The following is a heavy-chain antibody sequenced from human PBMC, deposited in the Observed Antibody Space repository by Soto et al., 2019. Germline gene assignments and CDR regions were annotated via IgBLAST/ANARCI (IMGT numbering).Heavy chain of an antibody. V-gene: IGHV3-23*01. J-gene: IGHJ5*02. CDR2: ISGSGFKK. CDR1: GFIFENFG. D-gene: IGHD1-26*01. CDR3: AKNQGVELVPLATVDWFDP. Sequence: GGSLRLSCAASGFIFENFGMSWVRQAPGKGLEWISSISGSGFKKYYADSVKGRFTISRANSKSTVYLELKNLSAEDTAVYHCAKNQGVELVPLATVDWFDPWGQGSVVTVSS.